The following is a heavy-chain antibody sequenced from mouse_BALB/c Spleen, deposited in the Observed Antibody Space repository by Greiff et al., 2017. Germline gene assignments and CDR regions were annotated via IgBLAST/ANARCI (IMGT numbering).Heavy chain of an antibody. D-gene: IGHD3-2*02. CDR2: INPSNGRT. CDR1: GYTFTSYW. J-gene: IGHJ2*01. V-gene: IGHV1S81*02. CDR3: ARSGTAYYFDY. Sequence: VQLQQPGAELVKPGASVKLSCKASGYTFTSYWMHWVKQRPGQGLEWIGEINPSNGRTNYNEKFKSKATLTVDKSSSTAYMQLSSLTSEDSAVYYCARSGTAYYFDYWGQGTTLTVSS.